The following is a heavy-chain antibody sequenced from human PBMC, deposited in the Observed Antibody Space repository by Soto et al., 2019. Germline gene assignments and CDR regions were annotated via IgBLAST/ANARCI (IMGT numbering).Heavy chain of an antibody. Sequence: QVQLQESGPGLVKPSQTLSLTCTVSGGSISSGGYYWSWIRQHPGKGLEWIGYIYYSGSTYYNPSLKSRVTLAVDTSKNQFSLKLSSVPAADTAVYYCAGHVWGSYRYPSDYWGQGTLVTVSS. CDR3: AGHVWGSYRYPSDY. V-gene: IGHV4-31*03. CDR2: IYYSGST. D-gene: IGHD3-16*02. CDR1: GGSISSGGYY. J-gene: IGHJ4*02.